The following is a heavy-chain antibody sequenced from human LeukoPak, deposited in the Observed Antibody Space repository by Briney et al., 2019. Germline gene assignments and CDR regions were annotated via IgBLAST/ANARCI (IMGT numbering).Heavy chain of an antibody. J-gene: IGHJ4*02. CDR3: GTLLSNAAFGY. CDR1: GYTFTGYY. CDR2: INPNSGET. V-gene: IGHV1-2*02. D-gene: IGHD6-25*01. Sequence: ASVKVSCKASGYTFTGYYMHWVRQAPGQGLEWMGWINPNSGETNYAQKFQGRVTMTRDTSVSTAYMELTRLRSDETAVYYCGTLLSNAAFGYWGQGTLVTVSS.